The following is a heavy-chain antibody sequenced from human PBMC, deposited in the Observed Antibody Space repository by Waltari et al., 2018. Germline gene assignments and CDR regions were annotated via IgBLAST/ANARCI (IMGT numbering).Heavy chain of an antibody. CDR2: IYYSGST. CDR1: GGSISSYY. D-gene: IGHD1-26*01. Sequence: QVQLQESGPGLVKPSETLSLTCTVSGGSISSYYWSWIRQPPGKGLEWIGYIYYSGSTNDNPSRKIRVTRSVDTSKNQFSLKLSSVTAADTAVYYCARDSGSYLYYYYGMDVWGQGTTVTVSS. CDR3: ARDSGSYLYYYYGMDV. J-gene: IGHJ6*02. V-gene: IGHV4-59*01.